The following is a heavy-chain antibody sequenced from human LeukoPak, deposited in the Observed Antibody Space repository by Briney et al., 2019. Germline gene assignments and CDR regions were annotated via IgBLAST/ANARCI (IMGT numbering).Heavy chain of an antibody. CDR2: IYTSGST. J-gene: IGHJ4*02. Sequence: SETLSLTCTVSGGSISSYYWSWIRQPAGKGLEWIGRIYTSGSTNYNPSLKSRVTMSVDTSKNQFSLKLSSLTAADTAVYYCARDGPNYDYVWGSPRGFDYWGQGTLVTVSS. D-gene: IGHD3-16*01. V-gene: IGHV4-4*07. CDR3: ARDGPNYDYVWGSPRGFDY. CDR1: GGSISSYY.